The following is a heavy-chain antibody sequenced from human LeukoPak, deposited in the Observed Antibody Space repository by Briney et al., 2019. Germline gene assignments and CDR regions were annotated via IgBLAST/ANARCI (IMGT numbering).Heavy chain of an antibody. CDR1: GFMFSSYS. Sequence: GGSLRLSCAASGFMFSSYSMNWVRQAPGKGLEWVSYISSSSSTIYYADSVKGRFTISRDNAKNSLYLQMNSLRAEDTAVYYCARDHFGGFDYWGQGTLVTVSS. CDR2: ISSSSSTI. CDR3: ARDHFGGFDY. V-gene: IGHV3-48*01. D-gene: IGHD3-10*01. J-gene: IGHJ4*02.